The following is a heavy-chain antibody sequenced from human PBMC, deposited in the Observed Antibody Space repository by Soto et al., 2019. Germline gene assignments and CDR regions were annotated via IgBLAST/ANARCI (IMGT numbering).Heavy chain of an antibody. J-gene: IGHJ4*02. V-gene: IGHV3-23*01. CDR2: ISGSGGTV. Sequence: PGGSLRLSCAASGFTFSSYAMSWVRQAPGKGLEWVSSISGSGGTVYHADSVKGRFTMSRDNSKNTVFLQMNSLRAEDTATYYCAKIRDSAGLDYWGQGT. CDR1: GFTFSSYA. CDR3: AKIRDSAGLDY. D-gene: IGHD3-22*01.